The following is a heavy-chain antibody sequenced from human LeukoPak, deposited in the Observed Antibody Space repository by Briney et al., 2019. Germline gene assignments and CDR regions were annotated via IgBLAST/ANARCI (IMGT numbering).Heavy chain of an antibody. V-gene: IGHV1-8*01. J-gene: IGHJ5*02. Sequence: APVKVSCKASGYTFTSYDINWVRQATGQGLEWMGWMNPNSGNTGYAQKFQGRVTMTRNTSISTAYMELSSLRSEDTAVYYCARDLSSSSPWFDPWGQGTLVTVSS. CDR3: ARDLSSSSPWFDP. CDR1: GYTFTSYD. D-gene: IGHD6-6*01. CDR2: MNPNSGNT.